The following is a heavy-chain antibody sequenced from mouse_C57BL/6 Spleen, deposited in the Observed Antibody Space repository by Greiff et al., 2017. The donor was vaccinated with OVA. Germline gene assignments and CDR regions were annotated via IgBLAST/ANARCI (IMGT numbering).Heavy chain of an antibody. CDR3: ARDITTVVAQYLDV. J-gene: IGHJ1*03. CDR1: GYAFSSSW. D-gene: IGHD1-1*01. Sequence: QVQLQQSGPELVKPGASVKISCKASGYAFSSSWMNWVKQRPGKGLEWIGRIYPGDGDTNYNGKFKGKATLTADKSSSTAYMQRSSLTSEDSAVFFCARDITTVVAQYLDVWGTGTTVTVSS. CDR2: IYPGDGDT. V-gene: IGHV1-82*01.